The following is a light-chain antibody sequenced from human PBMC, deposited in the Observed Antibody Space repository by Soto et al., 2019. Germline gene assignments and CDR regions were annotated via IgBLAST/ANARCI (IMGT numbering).Light chain of an antibody. CDR3: QQYNDYSWT. CDR2: KAS. J-gene: IGKJ1*01. V-gene: IGKV1-5*03. Sequence: DIQMTQSPSTLSASVGDRVSINCRASQCISAWLAWYQQKPGKAPRLLIYKASTLEIGVPSRFSGSGSGTEFTLTISSLQPDDVATYYCQQYNDYSWTFGQGTKVDIK. CDR1: QCISAW.